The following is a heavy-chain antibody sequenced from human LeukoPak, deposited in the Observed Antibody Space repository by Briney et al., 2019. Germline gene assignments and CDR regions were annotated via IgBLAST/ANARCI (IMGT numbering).Heavy chain of an antibody. Sequence: ASVKVSCKASGYTFTSYDINWVRQATGQGLEWMGWMNPNSGDTNYAQQFQGRVTMTTDTSIRTAYVEVSRLRSDDTAVYYCSRAGDGYINAYWGQGTLVTVSS. D-gene: IGHD5-24*01. CDR2: MNPNSGDT. J-gene: IGHJ4*02. CDR3: SRAGDGYINAY. V-gene: IGHV1-2*02. CDR1: GYTFTSYD.